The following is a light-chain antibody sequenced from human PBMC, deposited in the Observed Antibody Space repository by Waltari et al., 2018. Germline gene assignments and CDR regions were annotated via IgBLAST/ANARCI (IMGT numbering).Light chain of an antibody. Sequence: DIVMTQSPDSLTVSLGERATIHCRSNQNIFHSSKNKDLLAWYQHKPGQPPRLPLSWASVREPGVPDRFTGSGSGTDFTLNIASLQAEDVAIYYCQQYSSAVSFGGGTKV. J-gene: IGKJ4*01. CDR3: QQYSSAVS. CDR1: QNIFHSSKNKDL. CDR2: WAS. V-gene: IGKV4-1*01.